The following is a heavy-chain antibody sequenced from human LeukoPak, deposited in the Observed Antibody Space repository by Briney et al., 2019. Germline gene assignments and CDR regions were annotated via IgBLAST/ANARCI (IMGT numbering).Heavy chain of an antibody. CDR3: ARDRIAARVIDP. Sequence: PGGSLRLSCAASGFTFSSYWMHWVRHTPGKGLVWVSRINSDGSSTNYTDSVKGRFTISRDNAKNTLYLQMKGLRAEDTAVYYCARDRIAARVIDPWGQGTLVTVSS. J-gene: IGHJ5*02. CDR2: INSDGSST. CDR1: GFTFSSYW. V-gene: IGHV3-74*01. D-gene: IGHD6-6*01.